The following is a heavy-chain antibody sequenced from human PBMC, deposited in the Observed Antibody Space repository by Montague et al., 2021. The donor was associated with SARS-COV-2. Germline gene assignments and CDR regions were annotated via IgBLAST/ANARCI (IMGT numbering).Heavy chain of an antibody. J-gene: IGHJ4*02. CDR3: ARGIQVWGSYRPFEY. D-gene: IGHD3-16*02. V-gene: IGHV3-30*04. CDR1: GFTFSSFS. CDR2: ILYDGNKK. Sequence: SLRLSFAASGFTFSSFSMHWVRQAPGKGLEWVAVILYDGNKKYYIDSVKGRFTISRDNAKNTLYLQMSSLRTQDTAVYYCARGIQVWGSYRPFEYWGQGTLVTVSS.